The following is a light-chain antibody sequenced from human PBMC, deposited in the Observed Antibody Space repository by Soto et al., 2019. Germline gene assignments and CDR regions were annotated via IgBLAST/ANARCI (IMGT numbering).Light chain of an antibody. CDR3: AAWDDTLNGYV. CDR1: SSNIGSNT. J-gene: IGLJ1*01. CDR2: SNN. V-gene: IGLV1-44*01. Sequence: QSVLTQPPSTSGTPGQRVTFSCSGGSSNIGSNTVNWYQHLPGTAPKLLIYSNNQRPSGVPDRFSGSKSGTSASLAVSGLQSEDEADYYCAAWDDTLNGYVFGT.